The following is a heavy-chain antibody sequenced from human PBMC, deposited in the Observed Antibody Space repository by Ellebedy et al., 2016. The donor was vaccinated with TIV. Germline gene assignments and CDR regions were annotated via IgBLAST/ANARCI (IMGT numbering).Heavy chain of an antibody. J-gene: IGHJ6*02. CDR3: GRAREPGYFAYYYYGMDV. D-gene: IGHD3-9*01. CDR1: GFTFSDYY. Sequence: GESLKISCAGSGFTFSDYYMSWVRQAPGKGLEWVSYITSSSSTIYYADSVKGRFTVARDNAKNSLYLQMNSLRGYDTAVYYCGRAREPGYFAYYYYGMDVWGQGTTVTVSS. CDR2: ITSSSSTI. V-gene: IGHV3-11*01.